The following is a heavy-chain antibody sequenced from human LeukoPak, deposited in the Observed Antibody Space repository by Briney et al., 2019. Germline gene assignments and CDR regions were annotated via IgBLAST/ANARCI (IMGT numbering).Heavy chain of an antibody. J-gene: IGHJ5*02. CDR3: ARDRAGGYGNWFDP. Sequence: GGSLRLSCAASGFTFSSYWMHWVRQAPGKGLVWVSHINPDGSTTSYADSVKGRFTISRDNAKNTLYLQMNSLSAEDTAVYYCARDRAGGYGNWFDPWGQGTLVTVSS. CDR1: GFTFSSYW. V-gene: IGHV3-74*01. CDR2: INPDGSTT. D-gene: IGHD3-22*01.